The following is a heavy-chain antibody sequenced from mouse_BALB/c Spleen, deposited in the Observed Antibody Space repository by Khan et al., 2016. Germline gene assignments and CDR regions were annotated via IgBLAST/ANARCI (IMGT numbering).Heavy chain of an antibody. CDR1: GYTFTNYG. CDR2: INTYTGEP. V-gene: IGHV9-3-1*01. CDR3: ARRHYGSSYGAWFAF. D-gene: IGHD1-1*01. J-gene: IGHJ3*01. Sequence: QIQLVQSGPELKKPGETVKISCKASGYTFTNYGMNWVKQAPGKGLKWMGWINTYTGEPTYADDFKGRFAFSLETSASTAYLQINNLKNEDTATXFCARRHYGSSYGAWFAFWGPGTLVTVSA.